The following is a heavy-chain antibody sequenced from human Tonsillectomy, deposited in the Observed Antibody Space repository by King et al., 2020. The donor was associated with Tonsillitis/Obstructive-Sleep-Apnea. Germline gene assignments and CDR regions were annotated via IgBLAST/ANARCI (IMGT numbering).Heavy chain of an antibody. CDR1: GFTLTRFW. D-gene: IGHD1-26*01. V-gene: IGHV3-7*04. Sequence: QLVQSGGGLVQPGGSLKLSCAASGFTLTRFWMSWVRQAPGKGLEWVANINQDGSEKYYVDSVKGRFTISRDNAKNSLYLQMNSLRAEDTAVYYCARDLVGDYWGQGTLVTVSS. CDR3: ARDLVGDY. CDR2: INQDGSEK. J-gene: IGHJ4*02.